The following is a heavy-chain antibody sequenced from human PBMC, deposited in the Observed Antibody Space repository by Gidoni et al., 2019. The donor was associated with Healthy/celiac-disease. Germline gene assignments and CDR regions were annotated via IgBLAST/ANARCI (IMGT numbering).Heavy chain of an antibody. CDR3: ARHPAVAGIDYYGMDV. CDR1: GYSFTSYW. J-gene: IGHJ6*02. D-gene: IGHD6-19*01. Sequence: EVQLVPSGAEVKKPGESLKFSCKGSGYSFTSYWIGWVRQMPWKGLELVGFSYPGDSDTRYSPSFQGQVTISADKSISTAYLQWSSLKASDTAMYYCARHPAVAGIDYYGMDVWGQGTTVTVSS. CDR2: SYPGDSDT. V-gene: IGHV5-51*01.